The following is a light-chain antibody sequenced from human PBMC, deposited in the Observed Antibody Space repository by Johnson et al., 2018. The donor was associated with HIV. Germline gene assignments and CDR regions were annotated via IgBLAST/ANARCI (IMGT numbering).Light chain of an antibody. CDR2: ENN. CDR1: SSNIGNNY. Sequence: QSVLTQAPSVSAAPGQKVTISCSGSSSNIGNNYVSWYQQLPGTAPKLLIYENNKRPSGIPDRFSGSKSGTSATLGITGLQTGDEADYYCGTWNTRLSVGHVFGTGTKVTVL. J-gene: IGLJ1*01. V-gene: IGLV1-51*02. CDR3: GTWNTRLSVGHV.